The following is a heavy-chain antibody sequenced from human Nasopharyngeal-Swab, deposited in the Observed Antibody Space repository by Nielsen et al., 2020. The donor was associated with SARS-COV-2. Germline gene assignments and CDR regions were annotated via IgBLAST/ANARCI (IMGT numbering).Heavy chain of an antibody. V-gene: IGHV3-30*04. J-gene: IGHJ3*02. CDR2: ISYDGSNK. CDR1: GFTFRSYA. D-gene: IGHD3-22*01. CDR3: ARAGGGGYYGAFDI. Sequence: GGSLRLSCAASGFTFRSYAMHWVRQAPGKGLEWVAVISYDGSNKYYADSVKGRFTISRDNSKNTLYLQMNSLRAEDTAVYYCARAGGGGYYGAFDIWGQGTMVTVSS.